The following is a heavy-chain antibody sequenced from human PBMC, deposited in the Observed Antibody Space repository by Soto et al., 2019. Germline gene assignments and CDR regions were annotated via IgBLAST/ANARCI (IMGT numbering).Heavy chain of an antibody. Sequence: GGSLRLSCAASGFTFSSYGMHWVRQAPGKWLEWVAVISYDGSNKYYADSVKGRFTISRDNSKNTLYLQMNSLRAEDTAVYYCAKDVVVGATTGLGDYYYYYGMDVWGQGXTVTVYS. CDR3: AKDVVVGATTGLGDYYYYYGMDV. D-gene: IGHD1-26*01. J-gene: IGHJ6*02. V-gene: IGHV3-30*18. CDR2: ISYDGSNK. CDR1: GFTFSSYG.